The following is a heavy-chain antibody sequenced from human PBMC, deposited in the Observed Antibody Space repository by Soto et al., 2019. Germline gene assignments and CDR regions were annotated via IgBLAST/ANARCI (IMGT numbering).Heavy chain of an antibody. J-gene: IGHJ4*02. D-gene: IGHD6-6*01. CDR2: INPNSGNT. CDR3: ARGRGGGAARDFDY. V-gene: IGHV1-8*02. CDR1: GYTFTSYD. Sequence: ASVKVSCKASGYTFTSYDINWVRQATGQGLEWMGWINPNSGNTGYAQKFQGRVTMTRNTSISTAYMELRSLRSEDTAVYYCARGRGGGAARDFDYWGQGTLVTVSS.